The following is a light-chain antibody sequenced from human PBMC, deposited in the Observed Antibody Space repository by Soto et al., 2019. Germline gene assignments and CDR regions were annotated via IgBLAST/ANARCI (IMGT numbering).Light chain of an antibody. J-gene: IGKJ1*01. Sequence: DIQMTQYPSTLSASVGDIVTIPCLASRRISSWLAWYQQQSGKAPKLLVYDASTLQSGVPSRFSGNGSGTEFTLTISRLQPEDLATYFCQQYNGYPWTFGQGTRVGIK. CDR1: RRISSW. CDR2: DAS. CDR3: QQYNGYPWT. V-gene: IGKV1-5*01.